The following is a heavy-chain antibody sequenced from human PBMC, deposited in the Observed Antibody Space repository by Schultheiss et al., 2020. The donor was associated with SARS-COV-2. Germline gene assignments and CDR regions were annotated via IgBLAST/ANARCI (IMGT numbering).Heavy chain of an antibody. CDR2: IYSGGST. V-gene: IGHV3-66*01. CDR3: ARDQRMVRGVS. D-gene: IGHD3-10*01. J-gene: IGHJ4*02. Sequence: GGSLRLSCAASGFTVSSDYMTWVRQAPGKGLEWVSVIYSGGSTYYADSVKGRFTISRDKSKNTLYLQMNSLRAEDTAVYYCARDQRMVRGVSWGQGTLVTVSS. CDR1: GFTVSSDY.